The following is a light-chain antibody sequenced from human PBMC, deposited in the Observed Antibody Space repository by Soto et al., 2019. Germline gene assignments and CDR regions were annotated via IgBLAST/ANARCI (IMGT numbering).Light chain of an antibody. CDR2: YDS. CDR3: QVWDSSGDHVV. CDR1: NIGSKS. J-gene: IGLJ2*01. Sequence: SYELTQPPSVSVAPGKTARITCGGNNIGSKSVHWYQQKPGQAPVLVIYYDSDRPSGIPERFSGSNSRNTATLTISRVGAGDESDYYCQVWDSSGDHVVFGGGTKLTVL. V-gene: IGLV3-21*04.